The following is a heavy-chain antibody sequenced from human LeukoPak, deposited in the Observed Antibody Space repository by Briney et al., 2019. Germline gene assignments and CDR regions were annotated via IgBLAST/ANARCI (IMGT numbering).Heavy chain of an antibody. J-gene: IGHJ5*02. CDR3: ARVGCTNGVCYRGWFDP. V-gene: IGHV1-2*02. Sequence: GSVKVSCKASGYTFTGYYMHWVRQAPGQGLEWMGWINPNSGGTNYAQKFQGRVTMTRDTSISTAYMELSRLRSDDTAVYYCARVGCTNGVCYRGWFDPWGQGTLVTVSS. CDR2: INPNSGGT. CDR1: GYTFTGYY. D-gene: IGHD2-8*01.